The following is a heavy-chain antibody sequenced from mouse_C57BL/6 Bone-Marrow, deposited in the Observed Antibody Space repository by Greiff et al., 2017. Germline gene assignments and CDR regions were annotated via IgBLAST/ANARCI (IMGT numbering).Heavy chain of an antibody. Sequence: LQESGAELARPGASVKLSCKASGYTFTSYGISWVKQSTGQGLEWIGEIYPRSGNTYYNEKFKGKATLTADKYSSTAYMELRSLTSEDSAVYFCAREDYSNRFAYWGQGTLVTVSA. J-gene: IGHJ3*01. V-gene: IGHV1-81*01. CDR3: AREDYSNRFAY. D-gene: IGHD2-5*01. CDR2: IYPRSGNT. CDR1: GYTFTSYG.